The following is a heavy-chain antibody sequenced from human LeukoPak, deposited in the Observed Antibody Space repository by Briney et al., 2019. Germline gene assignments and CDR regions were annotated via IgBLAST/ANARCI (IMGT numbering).Heavy chain of an antibody. D-gene: IGHD6-13*01. CDR3: ARHSRIAAAGKFDP. V-gene: IGHV4-39*01. Sequence: PSETLSLTRTVSGGSISSSSYYWSWIRQPPGKGLEWLGEINHSGSTNYNPSLKSRVTISVDTSKNQFSLKLSSVTAADTAVYYCARHSRIAAAGKFDPWGQGTLVTVSS. CDR1: GGSISSSSYY. CDR2: INHSGST. J-gene: IGHJ5*02.